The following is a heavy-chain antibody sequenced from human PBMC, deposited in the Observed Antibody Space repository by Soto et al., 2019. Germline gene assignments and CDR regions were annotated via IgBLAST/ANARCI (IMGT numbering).Heavy chain of an antibody. J-gene: IGHJ6*02. CDR2: IWYDGSNK. V-gene: IGHV3-33*01. CDR1: GFTFSSYG. Sequence: GGSLRLSCAASGFTFSSYGMHWVRQAPGKGLEWVAVIWYDGSNKYYADSVKGRFTISRDNSKNTLYLQMNSLRAEDTAVYYCAREGPGNADYYYGMDVWGQGTTVTVSS. D-gene: IGHD1-1*01. CDR3: AREGPGNADYYYGMDV.